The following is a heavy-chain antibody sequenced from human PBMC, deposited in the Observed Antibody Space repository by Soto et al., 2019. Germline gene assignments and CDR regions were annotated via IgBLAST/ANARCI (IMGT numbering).Heavy chain of an antibody. CDR3: ATGRSGVDGWGSWALGRLSYFALDV. CDR1: GYTFTRYA. V-gene: IGHV1-3*04. D-gene: IGHD3-10*01. CDR2: INTGNGNT. J-gene: IGHJ6*02. Sequence: ASVKVSCKASGYTFTRYAMHWVRQAPGQRLEWMGWINTGNGNTKYSQKFQGILTITRDTSATTAYMELSSLRAEDTAVDYCATGRSGVDGWGSWALGRLSYFALDVWGQGTTVTVSS.